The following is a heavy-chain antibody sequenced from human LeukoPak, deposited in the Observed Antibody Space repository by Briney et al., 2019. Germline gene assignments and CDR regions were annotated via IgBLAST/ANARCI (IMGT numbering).Heavy chain of an antibody. J-gene: IGHJ2*01. V-gene: IGHV4-59*08. D-gene: IGHD3-16*01. CDR1: GGSTSSDY. CDR3: ARLKLGAYFDL. CDR2: VYNSGDT. Sequence: SETLSLTCTVSGGSTSSDYWSWIRQSPGKGLEWVGYVYNSGDTGKNPSLKSRVTILLDTSKNQCSLKLTSVSAADTAVYYCARLKLGAYFDLRGRGTLVTVSS.